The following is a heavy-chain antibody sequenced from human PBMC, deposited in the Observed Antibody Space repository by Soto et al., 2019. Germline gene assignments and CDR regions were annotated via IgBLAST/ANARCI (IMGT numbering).Heavy chain of an antibody. J-gene: IGHJ4*02. D-gene: IGHD6-19*01. CDR2: ISSSSSYI. CDR3: AARITVAY. Sequence: GGSLRLSCAASGFTFSNYSMNWVRQAPGRGLEWVSSISSSSSYIYYADSVRGRFTISRDNAKNSLYLQMNSLRAEDTAVYYCAARITVAYWGQGTLVTVSS. CDR1: GFTFSNYS. V-gene: IGHV3-21*01.